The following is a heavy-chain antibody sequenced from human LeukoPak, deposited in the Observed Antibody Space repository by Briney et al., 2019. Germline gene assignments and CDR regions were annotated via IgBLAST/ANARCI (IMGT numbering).Heavy chain of an antibody. CDR2: ISGSGGST. D-gene: IGHD1-26*01. J-gene: IGHJ4*02. Sequence: TGGSLRLSCASSEFTFSSYAMSWVRQAPGKGLEWVSAISGSGGSTYYADSVKGRFTISRDNSKNTLYLQMNSLRAEDTAVYYCARRIAGWELLNPAFDYWGQGTLVTVSS. V-gene: IGHV3-23*01. CDR3: ARRIAGWELLNPAFDY. CDR1: EFTFSSYA.